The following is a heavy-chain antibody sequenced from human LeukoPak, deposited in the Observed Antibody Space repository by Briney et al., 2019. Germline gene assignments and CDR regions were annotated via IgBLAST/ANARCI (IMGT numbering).Heavy chain of an antibody. CDR2: IYSGGST. CDR3: ARDRADGYNYGDYFDN. Sequence: PTGGSLRLSCAASGFTVSSNYMSWVRQAPGKGLEWVSVIYSGGSTYYADSVKGRFTISRDNSKNTLYLQMDSLRAEDTAVYYCARDRADGYNYGDYFDNWGQGTLVTVSS. D-gene: IGHD5-18*01. CDR1: GFTVSSNY. J-gene: IGHJ4*02. V-gene: IGHV3-66*01.